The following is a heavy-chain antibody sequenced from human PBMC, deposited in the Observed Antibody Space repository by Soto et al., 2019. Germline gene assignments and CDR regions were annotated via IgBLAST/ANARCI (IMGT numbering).Heavy chain of an antibody. V-gene: IGHV4-59*12. CDR2: IHYSGIT. CDR1: GASFISYF. D-gene: IGHD2-21*01. CDR3: AREERKGIISWFDP. J-gene: IGHJ5*02. Sequence: SETLSLTCTVSGASFISYFWTWIRQSPGKGLQWIGYIHYSGITHLNPSLKSRLTMAVDTSKNEFSLKLTSVSAADTAVYFCAREERKGIISWFDPWGQGTPVTVSS.